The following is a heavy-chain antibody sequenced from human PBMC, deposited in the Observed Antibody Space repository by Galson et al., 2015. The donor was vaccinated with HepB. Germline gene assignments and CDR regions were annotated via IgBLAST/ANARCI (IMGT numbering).Heavy chain of an antibody. CDR1: GFTFSDYY. CDR3: AGSSSWYYADVGYFDL. J-gene: IGHJ2*01. D-gene: IGHD6-13*01. Sequence: SLRLSCAASGFTFSDYYMGWIRQAPGKGLEWVSYISPSGSATYYADSVKGRFTISRDNSKNTLYLQMNSLRAEDTAVYYCAGSSSWYYADVGYFDLWGRGTLVTVSS. V-gene: IGHV3-11*04. CDR2: ISPSGSAT.